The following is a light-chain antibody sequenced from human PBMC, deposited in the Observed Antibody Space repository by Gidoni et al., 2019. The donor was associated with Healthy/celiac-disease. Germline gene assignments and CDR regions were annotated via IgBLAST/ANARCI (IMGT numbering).Light chain of an antibody. CDR3: QQHNNWPLT. CDR1: QSVSSN. J-gene: IGKJ4*01. Sequence: EIVLTQSPATLSVSPGERATLSCRASQSVSSNLVWYQPKPGQAPRLLILATSTRATGIPARFSGSGSGTEFTLSISSLQSEDFAVYYCQQHNNWPLTFGGGTKVEIK. CDR2: ATS. V-gene: IGKV3-15*01.